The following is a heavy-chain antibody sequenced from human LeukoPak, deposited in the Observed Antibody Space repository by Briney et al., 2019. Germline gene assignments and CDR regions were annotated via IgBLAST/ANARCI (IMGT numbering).Heavy chain of an antibody. D-gene: IGHD5-12*01. J-gene: IGHJ4*02. CDR2: IYYSGST. CDR1: GDSISSYY. CDR3: ASVFGGYGIDY. V-gene: IGHV4-59*01. Sequence: SETLSLTCTVSGDSISSYYWSWIRQPPGKGLEWIGYIYYSGSTNYNPSLKSRVTISVDTSKNQFSLKLNSVTAADTAVYYCASVFGGYGIDYWGQGILVTVSS.